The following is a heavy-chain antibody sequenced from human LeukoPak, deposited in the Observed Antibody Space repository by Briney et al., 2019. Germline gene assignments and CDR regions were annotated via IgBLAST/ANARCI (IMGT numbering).Heavy chain of an antibody. D-gene: IGHD5-24*01. V-gene: IGHV4-59*08. CDR1: GGSISSYY. J-gene: IGHJ4*02. CDR3: ARQGRVGDGYNLGY. CDR2: IYYSGST. Sequence: SETLSLTCTVSGGSISSYYWSLIRQPPGKRLEWIGYIYYSGSTNYNPSLKSRVTISVDTSKNQFSLKLSSVTAADTAVYYCARQGRVGDGYNLGYWGQGTLVTVSS.